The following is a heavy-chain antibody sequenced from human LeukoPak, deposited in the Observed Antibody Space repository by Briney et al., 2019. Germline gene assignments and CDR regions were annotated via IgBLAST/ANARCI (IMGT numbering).Heavy chain of an antibody. CDR3: ARDISGYYSPYFDY. CDR2: INTNTGNP. CDR1: GYTFTSYA. J-gene: IGHJ4*02. V-gene: IGHV7-4-1*02. Sequence: ASVKVSCKASGYTFTSYAMNWVRQAPVQGLEWMGWINTNTGNPTYAQGFTGRFVFSLDTSVSTAYLQISSLKAEDTAVYYCARDISGYYSPYFDYWGQGTLVTVSS. D-gene: IGHD3-22*01.